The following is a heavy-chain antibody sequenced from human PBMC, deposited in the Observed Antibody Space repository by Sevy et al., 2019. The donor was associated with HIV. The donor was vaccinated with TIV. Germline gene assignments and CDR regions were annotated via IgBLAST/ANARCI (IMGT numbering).Heavy chain of an antibody. D-gene: IGHD3-3*02. V-gene: IGHV3-30-3*01. CDR2: ISYEGTET. CDR1: GFAFSSHA. Sequence: GGSLRLSCAASGFAFSSHAMHWVRQAPGKGLEWVAVISYEGTETFYAASVEGRFTISRDNSKNMLSLQINSLRPEDTAVYYCARDGGFSIKWYPLYWGHGTLVTVSS. J-gene: IGHJ4*01. CDR3: ARDGGFSIKWYPLY.